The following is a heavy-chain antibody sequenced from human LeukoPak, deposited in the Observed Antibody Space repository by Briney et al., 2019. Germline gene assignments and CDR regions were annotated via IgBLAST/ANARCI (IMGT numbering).Heavy chain of an antibody. CDR2: IYTGGNT. CDR1: GFTVSSNY. CDR3: ASPSSGQSFDI. V-gene: IGHV3-53*01. J-gene: IGHJ3*02. D-gene: IGHD6-19*01. Sequence: GGSLRLSRAASGFTVSSNYMNWVRQAPGKGLDWVSVIYTGGNTYYADSVKGRFTISRDNSKNTLYLQMHSLRAEDTAVYYCASPSSGQSFDIWGQGTMVTVSS.